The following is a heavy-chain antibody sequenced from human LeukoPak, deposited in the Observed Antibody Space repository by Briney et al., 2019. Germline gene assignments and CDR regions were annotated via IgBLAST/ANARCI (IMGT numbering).Heavy chain of an antibody. CDR3: AREFGPSSSFDY. V-gene: IGHV3-53*01. D-gene: IGHD6-13*01. J-gene: IGHJ4*02. Sequence: GGFLRLSCAASGFTVSSNYMSWVRQAPGKGLEWVSVIYSGGSTYYADSVKGRFTISRDNSKNTLYLQMNSLRAEDTAVYYCAREFGPSSSFDYWGQGTLVTVSS. CDR1: GFTVSSNY. CDR2: IYSGGST.